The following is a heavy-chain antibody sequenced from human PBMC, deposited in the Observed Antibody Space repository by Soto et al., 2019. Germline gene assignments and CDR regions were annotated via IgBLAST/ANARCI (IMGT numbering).Heavy chain of an antibody. D-gene: IGHD2-15*01. CDR1: GFSLRNARLG. V-gene: IGHV2-26*01. Sequence: QVTLKESGPVLVKPTETLTLTCTVSGFSLRNARLGVSWIRQPPGTALEWLAHIFSNDEKSYSTSLKSRLTISKDTSKSQVVLTMTNMDPVDTATYYCARIRSFGVVVVADYFDYWGQGTLVTVSS. CDR3: ARIRSFGVVVVADYFDY. CDR2: IFSNDEK. J-gene: IGHJ4*02.